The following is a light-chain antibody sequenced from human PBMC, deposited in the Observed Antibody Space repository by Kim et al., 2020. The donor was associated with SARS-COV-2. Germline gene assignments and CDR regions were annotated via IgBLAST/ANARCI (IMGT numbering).Light chain of an antibody. CDR2: SNV. Sequence: GQRVTISCSGSSSDIGSNTVTWYQQCPGTTPKLLIYSNVQRPSGVPDRFSGSKSGTSASLAISGLQSEDEADYYCASWDDSLSGRVFGGGTQLTVL. CDR3: ASWDDSLSGRV. J-gene: IGLJ3*02. V-gene: IGLV1-44*01. CDR1: SSDIGSNT.